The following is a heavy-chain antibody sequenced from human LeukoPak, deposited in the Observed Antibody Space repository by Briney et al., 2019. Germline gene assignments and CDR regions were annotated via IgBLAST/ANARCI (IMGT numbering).Heavy chain of an antibody. V-gene: IGHV3-23*01. CDR1: GFTFSSYA. Sequence: GGSLRLSCAASGFTFSSYAMSWVRQAPGKGLDWVSAISGSGGSTYYADSVKGRFTISRDNSKNTLYLQMNSLRAEDTAVYYCAKVAVGEYCSSTSCKGYYFDYWGQGTLVTVSS. J-gene: IGHJ4*02. CDR3: AKVAVGEYCSSTSCKGYYFDY. D-gene: IGHD2-2*01. CDR2: ISGSGGST.